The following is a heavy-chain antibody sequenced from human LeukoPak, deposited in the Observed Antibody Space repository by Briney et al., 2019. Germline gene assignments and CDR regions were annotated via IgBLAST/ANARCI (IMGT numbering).Heavy chain of an antibody. CDR1: GFSLSTSGVG. V-gene: IGHV2-5*02. CDR2: IYWDDDK. D-gene: IGHD5-12*01. CDR3: AHSLQWLRQYYFDY. J-gene: IGHJ4*02. Sequence: GSGPTLVNPTQTLTLTCTFSGFSLSTSGVGVGWIRQPPGKALEWLALIYWDDDKRYSPFLKSRLTITKDTSKNQVVLTMTNMDPVDTATYYCAHSLQWLRQYYFDYWGQGTLVTDSS.